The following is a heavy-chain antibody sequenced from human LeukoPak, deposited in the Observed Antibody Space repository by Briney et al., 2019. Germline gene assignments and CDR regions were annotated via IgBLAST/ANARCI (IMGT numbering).Heavy chain of an antibody. CDR3: ARSPSAYRFDS. J-gene: IGHJ4*02. CDR2: ISNSGST. Sequence: SETLSLTCAVSGGSVNRGTFFWTWIRQPPGKGLEWIGYISNSGSTNYNPSLKSRVTISSDTSKTQFSLRLTSVTAADTAVYYCARSPSAYRFDSWGQGTLVTVSS. V-gene: IGHV4-61*01. CDR1: GGSVNRGTFF. D-gene: IGHD3-16*01.